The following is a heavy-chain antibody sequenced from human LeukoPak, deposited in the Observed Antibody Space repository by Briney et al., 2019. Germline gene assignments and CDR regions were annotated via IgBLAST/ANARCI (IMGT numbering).Heavy chain of an antibody. D-gene: IGHD3-22*01. Sequence: SSETLSLTCSVSGGSISSHYWSWIRQPAGKGLEWIGHIYTSRSTNYNPSLKSRVIISVDTSKNQFSLKLSSVTAADTAVYYCARYPYDNSGFYQIGFDYWGQGTLVTVSS. J-gene: IGHJ4*02. CDR2: IYTSRST. CDR3: ARYPYDNSGFYQIGFDY. V-gene: IGHV4-4*07. CDR1: GGSISSHY.